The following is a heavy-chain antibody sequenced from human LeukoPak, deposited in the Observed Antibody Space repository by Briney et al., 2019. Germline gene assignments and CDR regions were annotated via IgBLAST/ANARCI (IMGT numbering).Heavy chain of an antibody. CDR1: GGSFSGYY. D-gene: IGHD1-26*01. CDR3: ATTTIRLGY. V-gene: IGHV4-34*01. CDR2: INHSGST. J-gene: IGHJ4*02. Sequence: SSETLSLTCAVYGGSFSGYYWSWIRQPPGKGLEWIGEINHSGSTNYNPSLKSRVTISVDTSKNQFSLKLSSVTAADTAVYYCATTTIRLGYWGQGTLVTVSS.